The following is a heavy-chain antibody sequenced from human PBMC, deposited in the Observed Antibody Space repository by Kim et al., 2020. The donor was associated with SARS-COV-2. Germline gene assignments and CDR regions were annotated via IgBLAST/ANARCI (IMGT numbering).Heavy chain of an antibody. CDR3: ARGGRVAVAGTRDYGMDV. CDR1: GGSISSYY. CDR2: IYYSGST. Sequence: SETLSLTCTVSGGSISSYYWSWIRQPPGKGLEWIGYIYYSGSTNYNPSLKSRVTISVDTSKNQFSLKLSSVTAADTAVYYCARGGRVAVAGTRDYGMDVWGQGTTVTVSS. D-gene: IGHD6-19*01. J-gene: IGHJ6*02. V-gene: IGHV4-59*01.